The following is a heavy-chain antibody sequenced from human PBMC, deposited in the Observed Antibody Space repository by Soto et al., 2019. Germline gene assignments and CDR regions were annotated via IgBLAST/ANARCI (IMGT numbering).Heavy chain of an antibody. Sequence: PSETLSLTCTVSGGSISIYYWSWIRQPPGKGLEWIGYIYYSGSTNYNPSLKSRVTISVDTSKNQFSLKLSSVTAADTAVYYCARFKGYCSGGSCYGYYYGMDVWGQGTTVTVS. V-gene: IGHV4-59*01. CDR3: ARFKGYCSGGSCYGYYYGMDV. CDR1: GGSISIYY. D-gene: IGHD2-15*01. J-gene: IGHJ6*02. CDR2: IYYSGST.